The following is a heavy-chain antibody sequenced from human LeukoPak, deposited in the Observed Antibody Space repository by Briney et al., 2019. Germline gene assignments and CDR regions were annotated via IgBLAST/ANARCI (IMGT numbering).Heavy chain of an antibody. Sequence: GGSLRLSWEASGFTFSSYAMSWVRQAPGKGLEWVSAISGSGENTYYADSVKGRFTISRDNAKNSLYLQMNSLRAEDTAVYYCAELGITMIGGVWGKGTTVTISS. D-gene: IGHD3-10*02. J-gene: IGHJ6*04. CDR2: ISGSGENT. V-gene: IGHV3-23*01. CDR1: GFTFSSYA. CDR3: AELGITMIGGV.